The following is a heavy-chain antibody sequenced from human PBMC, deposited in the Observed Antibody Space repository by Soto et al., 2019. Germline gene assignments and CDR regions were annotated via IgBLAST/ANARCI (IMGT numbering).Heavy chain of an antibody. CDR1: GFTFSSYA. CDR2: ISGSGGST. CDR3: EKFGGQWLVWLIDYGMDV. J-gene: IGHJ6*02. D-gene: IGHD6-19*01. V-gene: IGHV3-23*01. Sequence: EVQLLESGGGLVQPGGSLRLSCAASGFTFSSYAMSWVRQAPGKGLEWVSAISGSGGSTYYADSVKGRFTISSDNSQHTLYLQMNSLRAEDTAVYYREKFGGQWLVWLIDYGMDVWGQGTTVTVSS.